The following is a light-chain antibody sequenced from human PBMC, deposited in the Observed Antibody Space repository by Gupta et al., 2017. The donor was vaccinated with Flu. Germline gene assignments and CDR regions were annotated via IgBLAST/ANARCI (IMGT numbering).Light chain of an antibody. J-gene: IGKJ1*01. Sequence: DLQMPQSPSTLSASVGDRVTITCRASQSVSNWLAWYQQRPGKAPKLLLYQASTLENGVPARFSGSGSGTEFTLTISSLKPDDFATYCQQYNCDPCTFGQGTKVEIK. CDR2: QAS. CDR3: QQYNCDPCT. CDR1: QSVSNW. V-gene: IGKV1-5*03.